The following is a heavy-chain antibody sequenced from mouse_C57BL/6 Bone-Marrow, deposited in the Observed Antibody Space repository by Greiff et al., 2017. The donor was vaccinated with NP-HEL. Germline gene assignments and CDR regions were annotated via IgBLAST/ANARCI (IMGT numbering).Heavy chain of an antibody. CDR2: INPNNGGT. CDR1: GYTFTDYN. V-gene: IGHV1-18*01. Sequence: EVQVVESGPELVKPGASVKIPCKASGYTFTDYNMDWVKQSHGKSLEWIGDINPNNGGTIYNQKFKGKATLTVDKSSSTAYMELRSLTSEDTAVYYCARYGWLLPFAYWGQGTLVTVSA. CDR3: ARYGWLLPFAY. J-gene: IGHJ3*01. D-gene: IGHD2-3*01.